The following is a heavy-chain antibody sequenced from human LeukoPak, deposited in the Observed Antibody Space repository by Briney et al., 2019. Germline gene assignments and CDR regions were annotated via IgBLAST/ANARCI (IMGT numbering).Heavy chain of an antibody. V-gene: IGHV4-38-2*01. CDR1: GYSISSGYY. J-gene: IGHJ4*02. D-gene: IGHD3-3*01. Sequence: PSETLSLTXAVSGYSISSGYYWGWFRQPPGKGRGWIGSIYDSGSTYYNPSLKSRVTISVDTSKNQFSLKLSSVTAADTAVYYSAVTLWSGYYDYWGQGTLVTVSS. CDR3: AVTLWSGYYDY. CDR2: IYDSGST.